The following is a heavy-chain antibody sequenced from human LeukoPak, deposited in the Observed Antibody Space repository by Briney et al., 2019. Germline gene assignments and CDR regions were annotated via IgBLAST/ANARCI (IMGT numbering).Heavy chain of an antibody. D-gene: IGHD5-12*01. J-gene: IGHJ4*02. CDR1: GGSISSYY. CDR2: IYYSGST. CDR3: ARGGYDYAFDY. V-gene: IGHV4-59*01. Sequence: SETLSLTCTVSGGSISSYYWSWIRQPPGKGLEWIGYIYYSGSTNYNPSLKSRVTISVDTSKNQFSLKLSSVTAADTAVYYCARGGYDYAFDYWGQGTLVTVSS.